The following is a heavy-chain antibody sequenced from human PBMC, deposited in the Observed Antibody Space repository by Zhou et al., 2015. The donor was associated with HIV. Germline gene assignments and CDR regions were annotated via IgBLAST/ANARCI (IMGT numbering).Heavy chain of an antibody. CDR2: VWFNGINK. V-gene: IGHV3-33*01. CDR1: GFTFSNYG. J-gene: IGHJ4*02. D-gene: IGHD3-22*01. CDR3: ARDDDTRGYYSTLL. Sequence: QVQLVESGGGVVQPGRSLRLSCAASGFTFSNYGIHWVRQAPGKGLEWVAVVWFNGINKYYADSVKGRFTVSRDNSKNTVYLQMNSLRAEDTAIYYCARDDDTRGYYSTLLWGQGTLVTVSS.